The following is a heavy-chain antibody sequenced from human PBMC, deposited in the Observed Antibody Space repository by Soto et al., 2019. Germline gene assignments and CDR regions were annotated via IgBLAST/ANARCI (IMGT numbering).Heavy chain of an antibody. CDR3: ARGFGGYSRLEP. V-gene: IGHV4-39*02. CDR2: IYYNGNT. J-gene: IGHJ5*02. Sequence: SETLSLTCTVSGGSISSRSYYRAWIRQPPGKGLEWIATIYYNGNTYYNPSLKSRATISVDASENRFSLNLRPVTAADTAVYYCARGFGGYSRLEPWGQGPLVTVSS. D-gene: IGHD3-22*01. CDR1: GGSISSRSYY.